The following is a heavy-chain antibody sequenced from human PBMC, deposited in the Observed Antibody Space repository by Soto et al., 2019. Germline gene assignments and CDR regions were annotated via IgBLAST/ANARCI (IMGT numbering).Heavy chain of an antibody. D-gene: IGHD2-21*01. CDR2: INTDGSVA. CDR3: VRARQLWRIDY. V-gene: IGHV3-74*03. Sequence: EVQLVESGGGLVQPGESLRLSCAASGLTFRSYWMHWVRQAPGKGLVWVSRINTDGSVAMYVDSVKGRFTISRDNAKNTLNINMHRQRAEATAVYYCVRARQLWRIDYWGQGTLVTVSS. CDR1: GLTFRSYW. J-gene: IGHJ4*02.